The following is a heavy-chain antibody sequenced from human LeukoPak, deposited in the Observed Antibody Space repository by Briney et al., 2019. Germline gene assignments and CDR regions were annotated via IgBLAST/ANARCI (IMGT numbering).Heavy chain of an antibody. V-gene: IGHV4-39*07. CDR1: GGSLSSDSYY. CDR3: ARGDGGKPMGF. J-gene: IGHJ4*02. Sequence: SETLSLTCTVFGGSLSSDSYYWGWMRQPPGKGPEWIGSIYYVGGTFYNPSLRSRLTISMDTSKNQFSLNLSSVTAADTAVYYCARGDGGKPMGFWGQGTLVAVSS. D-gene: IGHD4-23*01. CDR2: IYYVGGT.